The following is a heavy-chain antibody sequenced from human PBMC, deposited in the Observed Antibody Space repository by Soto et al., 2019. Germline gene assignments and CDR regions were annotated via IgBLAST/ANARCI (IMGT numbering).Heavy chain of an antibody. CDR3: VSVRITVFGVVTPFDY. J-gene: IGHJ4*02. D-gene: IGHD3-3*01. Sequence: TSVKVSCKASGYTFTSYYMHWVRQAPGQGLEWMGIINPSGGSTSYAQKLQGRVTMTRDTSTSTVYMELSSLRSEDTAVYYCVSVRITVFGVVTPFDYWGEGTLVTVYS. CDR2: INPSGGST. V-gene: IGHV1-46*01. CDR1: GYTFTSYY.